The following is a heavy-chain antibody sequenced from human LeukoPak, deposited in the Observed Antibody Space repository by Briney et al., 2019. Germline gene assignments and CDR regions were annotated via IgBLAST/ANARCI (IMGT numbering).Heavy chain of an antibody. CDR3: ARRIESYGDYGY. D-gene: IGHD4-17*01. CDR1: GYSISSGYY. Sequence: VKPSETLSLTCTVSGYSISSGYYWGWMRQPPGKGLEWIGSIYHSGSTYYNPSLKSRVTISVDTSKNQFSLKLSSLTAAGTAIYYCARRIESYGDYGYWGQGILVTVSS. CDR2: IYHSGST. V-gene: IGHV4-38-2*02. J-gene: IGHJ4*02.